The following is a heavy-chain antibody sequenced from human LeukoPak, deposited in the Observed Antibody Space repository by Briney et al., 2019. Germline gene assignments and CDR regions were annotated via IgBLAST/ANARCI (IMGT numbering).Heavy chain of an antibody. J-gene: IGHJ4*02. V-gene: IGHV3-30-3*01. CDR1: GFTFSDFW. CDR2: ISYDGSNK. D-gene: IGHD3-10*01. CDR3: AREKEKVGSGAFDY. Sequence: PGGSLRLSCAGSGFTFSDFWMTWVRQAPGKGLEWVAVISYDGSNKYYADSVKGRFTISRDNSKNTLYLQMNSLRAEDTAVYYCAREKEKVGSGAFDYWGQGTLVTVSS.